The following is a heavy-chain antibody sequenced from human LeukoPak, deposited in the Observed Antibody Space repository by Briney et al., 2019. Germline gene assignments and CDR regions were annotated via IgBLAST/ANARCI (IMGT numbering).Heavy chain of an antibody. Sequence: PSETLSLTCTVSGGSISSSSYYWGWIRQPPGKGLEWIGSIYYSGSTYYNPSLKSRVTISVDTSKNQFSLRLTSVTAADTAVYFCARHRGWSYFDYWGQGTLVTVSS. V-gene: IGHV4-39*01. D-gene: IGHD6-19*01. CDR3: ARHRGWSYFDY. CDR1: GGSISSSSYY. J-gene: IGHJ4*02. CDR2: IYYSGST.